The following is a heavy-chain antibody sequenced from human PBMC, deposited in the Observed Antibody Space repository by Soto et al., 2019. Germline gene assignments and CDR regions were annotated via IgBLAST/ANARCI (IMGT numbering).Heavy chain of an antibody. CDR1: GFPFSIYS. D-gene: IGHD6-19*01. Sequence: EVQLVESGGGLVQPGGSLRLTCAASGFPFSIYSMNCFRQAPGKGLEWSSYITSDTNTIKYADSVKGRFTISRDKAKNLVYLHMNRLRDEDTAVYFCARSVEGHFDYWGQGTVVTVSS. CDR2: ITSDTNTI. J-gene: IGHJ4*02. V-gene: IGHV3-48*02. CDR3: ARSVEGHFDY.